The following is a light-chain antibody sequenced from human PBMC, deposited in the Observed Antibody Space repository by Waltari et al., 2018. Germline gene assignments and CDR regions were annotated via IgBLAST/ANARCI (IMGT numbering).Light chain of an antibody. CDR2: DVS. J-gene: IGLJ1*01. CDR3: GSYSGTTTYV. CDR1: GRDVARYNY. V-gene: IGLV2-14*03. Sequence: QSALAQPASVSGSPGQSITLSSTGTGRDVARYNYVSWYQQLPGKAPKVIIYDVSDRPSGVSTRFSGSKSGNTASLTISGLQAEDEADYYCGSYSGTTTYVFGTGTYVTVL.